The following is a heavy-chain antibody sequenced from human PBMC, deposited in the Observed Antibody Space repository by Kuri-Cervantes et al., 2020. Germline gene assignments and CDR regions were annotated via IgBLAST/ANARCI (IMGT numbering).Heavy chain of an antibody. J-gene: IGHJ6*02. CDR3: ARGGSEDYYDSSEYCYYGMDV. CDR2: ISYDGSNK. D-gene: IGHD3-22*01. Sequence: GGSLRLSCAASGFTFSSYGMHWVRQAPGKGLEWVAVISYDGSNKYYADSVKGRFTISRDNAKNSLYLQMNSLRDEDTAVYYCARGGSEDYYDSSEYCYYGMDVWGQGTTVTVSS. V-gene: IGHV3-33*05. CDR1: GFTFSSYG.